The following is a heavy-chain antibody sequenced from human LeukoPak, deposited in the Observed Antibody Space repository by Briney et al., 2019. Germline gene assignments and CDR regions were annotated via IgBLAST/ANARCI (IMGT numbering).Heavy chain of an antibody. CDR3: ARNEPYRVPVAGTYSSYPMDV. V-gene: IGHV4-59*08. J-gene: IGHJ6*02. D-gene: IGHD6-19*01. Sequence: SSETLSLTCTVSGGSISSYYWSWIRQPPGKGLEWIAYIYYSGSTNYNPSRKSRLTISVDTSKNQFSLKLTSVTAADTAVYYCARNEPYRVPVAGTYSSYPMDVWGQGTTVTVSS. CDR2: IYYSGST. CDR1: GGSISSYY.